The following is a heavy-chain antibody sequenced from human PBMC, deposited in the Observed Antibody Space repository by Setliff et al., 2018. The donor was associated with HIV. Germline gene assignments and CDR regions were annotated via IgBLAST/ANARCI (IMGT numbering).Heavy chain of an antibody. CDR3: AKDPPGDHNGMPGDI. V-gene: IGHV3-23*01. Sequence: GESLKISCAVSGFTFINYDMSWVRQAPGKGLEWVSLISSSGITTDYADSVKGRFTISRDNSKSTLYLQMNSLRAEDTAVYYCAKDPPGDHNGMPGDIWGQGTMVTVSS. CDR2: ISSSGITT. J-gene: IGHJ3*02. D-gene: IGHD1-1*01. CDR1: GFTFINYD.